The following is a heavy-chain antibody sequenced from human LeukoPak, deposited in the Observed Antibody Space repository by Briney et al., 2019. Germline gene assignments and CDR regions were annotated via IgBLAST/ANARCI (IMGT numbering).Heavy chain of an antibody. Sequence: GGSLRLSCAASGFTFSSYGMHWVRQAPGKGLEWVAVIWYGGSNKYYADSVKGRFTISRDNSKNTLYLQMNSLRAEDTAVYYCAKGTSGSYYDAFDIWGQGTMVTVSS. V-gene: IGHV3-33*06. D-gene: IGHD1-26*01. CDR3: AKGTSGSYYDAFDI. J-gene: IGHJ3*02. CDR2: IWYGGSNK. CDR1: GFTFSSYG.